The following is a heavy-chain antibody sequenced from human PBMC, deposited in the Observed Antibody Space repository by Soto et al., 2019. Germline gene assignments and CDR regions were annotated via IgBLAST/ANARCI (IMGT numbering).Heavy chain of an antibody. CDR1: GGSISSYY. V-gene: IGHV4-59*01. CDR2: IYYSGST. Sequence: PSETLSLTCTVSGGSISSYYWSWIRQPPGKGLEWIGYIYYSGSTNYNPSLKSRVTISVDTSKNQFSLKLSSVTAADTAVYYCARSSSITMVRGVIYAFDYWGQGTLVTVSS. D-gene: IGHD3-10*01. J-gene: IGHJ4*02. CDR3: ARSSSITMVRGVIYAFDY.